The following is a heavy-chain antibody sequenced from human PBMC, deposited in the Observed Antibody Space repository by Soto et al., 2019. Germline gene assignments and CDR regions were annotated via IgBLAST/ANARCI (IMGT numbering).Heavy chain of an antibody. CDR2: IYSGGST. CDR3: ARDFYYYGSGTMGGYFDY. D-gene: IGHD3-10*01. V-gene: IGHV3-66*01. CDR1: GLTVSSNY. Sequence: EVPLVESGGGLVQPGGSLRLSCAASGLTVSSNYMSWVRQAPGKGLEWVSLIYSGGSTYYADSVRGRFTISRDNSKNTLYPQMNSLRAEDTAVYYCARDFYYYGSGTMGGYFDYWGQGTLVTVSS. J-gene: IGHJ4*02.